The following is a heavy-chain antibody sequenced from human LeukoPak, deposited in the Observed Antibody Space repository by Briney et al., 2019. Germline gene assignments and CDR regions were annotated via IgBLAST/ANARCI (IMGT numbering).Heavy chain of an antibody. Sequence: GRSLRLSCAASGFTFSSYDMHWVRQAPGKGLEWVALISYDGSDKYYADSVKGRFTISRDNSKNTLYLQMNSLRAEDTAVYYCAKDLTGATKDYFDYWGQGTLVTVSS. CDR3: AKDLTGATKDYFDY. CDR2: ISYDGSDK. J-gene: IGHJ4*02. CDR1: GFTFSSYD. D-gene: IGHD1-26*01. V-gene: IGHV3-30*18.